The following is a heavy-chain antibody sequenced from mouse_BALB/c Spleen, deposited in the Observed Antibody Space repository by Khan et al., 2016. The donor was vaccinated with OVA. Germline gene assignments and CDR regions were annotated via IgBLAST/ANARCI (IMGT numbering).Heavy chain of an antibody. V-gene: IGHV5-6*01. D-gene: IGHD1-1*01. CDR2: VSTGGSYT. J-gene: IGHJ3*01. CDR3: TRLAYYYESGGCAY. Sequence: EVQLVESGGDLVKPGGSLKLSCAASGFTFSTYGMSWVRQAPDKRLEWVATVSTGGSYTYYPDSLKGRFTISRDNAKNTLYLQMSGLRSEDTAMFYCTRLAYYYESGGCAYWGQGTLVTVSA. CDR1: GFTFSTYG.